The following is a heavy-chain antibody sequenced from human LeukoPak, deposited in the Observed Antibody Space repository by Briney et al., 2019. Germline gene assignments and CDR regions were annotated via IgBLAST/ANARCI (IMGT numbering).Heavy chain of an antibody. Sequence: PGGSLRLSCAASGFTFSSYEMNWVRQAPGKGLEWVSSISSSSSYIYYADSVKGRFTISRDNAKNSPYLQMNSLRAEDTAVYYCARVGVLLNGDFDYWGQGTLVTVSS. J-gene: IGHJ4*02. V-gene: IGHV3-21*01. CDR1: GFTFSSYE. D-gene: IGHD3-10*01. CDR3: ARVGVLLNGDFDY. CDR2: ISSSSSYI.